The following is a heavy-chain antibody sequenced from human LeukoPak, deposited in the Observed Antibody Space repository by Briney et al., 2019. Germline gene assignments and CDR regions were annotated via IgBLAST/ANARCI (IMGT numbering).Heavy chain of an antibody. J-gene: IGHJ3*02. V-gene: IGHV4-30-4*07. CDR3: ARHLVDAKGATDAFDI. CDR2: IYYSGST. CDR1: GASISSGGYS. D-gene: IGHD1-26*01. Sequence: PSQTLSLTCVVSGASISSGGYSWSWIRQPPGKGLEWIGYIYYSGSTNYNPSLKSRVTISVDTSKNQFSLKLSSVTAADTAVYYCARHLVDAKGATDAFDIWGQGTMVTVSS.